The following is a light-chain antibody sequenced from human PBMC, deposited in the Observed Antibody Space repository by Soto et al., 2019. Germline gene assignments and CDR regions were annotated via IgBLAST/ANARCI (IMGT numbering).Light chain of an antibody. J-gene: IGLJ1*01. CDR3: SSYTSISTYV. Sequence: QSVLTQPASVSGSPGQSVTISCTGTSSDVGGYSYVSWYQQHPGKAPKLMIYDVTNRPSGVSNRFSGSKSGNAASLTISGLRAEDEADYYCSSYTSISTYVFGTGTKLTVL. V-gene: IGLV2-14*01. CDR2: DVT. CDR1: SSDVGGYSY.